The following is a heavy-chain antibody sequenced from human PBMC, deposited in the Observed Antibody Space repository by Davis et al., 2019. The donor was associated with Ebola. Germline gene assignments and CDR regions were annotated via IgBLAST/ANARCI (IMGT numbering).Heavy chain of an antibody. D-gene: IGHD2-21*01. CDR2: LSYDGSNK. Sequence: PGGSLRLSCAASGFTFSSYAMHWVRQAPGKGLEWVAVLSYDGSNKYYADSVKGRFTISRDNSKNTLYLQMNSLRAEDTAVYYCARVVDVYFDYWGQGTLVTVSS. V-gene: IGHV3-30-3*01. J-gene: IGHJ4*02. CDR1: GFTFSSYA. CDR3: ARVVDVYFDY.